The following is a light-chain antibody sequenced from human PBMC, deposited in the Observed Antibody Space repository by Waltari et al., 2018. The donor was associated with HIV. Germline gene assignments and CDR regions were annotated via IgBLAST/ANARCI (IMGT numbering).Light chain of an antibody. CDR3: QQRYSLPT. CDR1: QSISSH. V-gene: IGKV1-39*01. Sequence: DIQMTQPPSSLSASVGYRVTITCRASQSISSHLNCDQHKPGKAPELLIYAVSNLQRGVPSRFSGSKSGTDFTLTISRLQPEDFATYVCQQRYSLPTFGQGTKVAIK. CDR2: AVS. J-gene: IGKJ1*01.